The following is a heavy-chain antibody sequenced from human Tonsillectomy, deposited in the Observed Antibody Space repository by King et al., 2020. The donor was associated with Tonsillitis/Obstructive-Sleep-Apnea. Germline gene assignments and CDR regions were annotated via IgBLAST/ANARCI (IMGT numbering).Heavy chain of an antibody. J-gene: IGHJ1*01. CDR1: GYTFTSYD. Sequence: QLVQSGAEVKKPGASVKVSCKASGYTFTSYDITWVRQAPGQGLEWMGWSRPYNGDTNYAQKFQGRVTMTSDTSTSTAYMELRSLRSDDTAVYYCASDYYDSSGYYHGYFQYWGQGTLVTVSS. CDR2: SRPYNGDT. D-gene: IGHD3-22*01. V-gene: IGHV1-18*01. CDR3: ASDYYDSSGYYHGYFQY.